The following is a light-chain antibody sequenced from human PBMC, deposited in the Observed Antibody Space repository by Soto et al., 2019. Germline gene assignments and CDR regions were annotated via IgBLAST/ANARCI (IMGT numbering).Light chain of an antibody. J-gene: IGLJ3*02. CDR3: ALYMSSGSWV. V-gene: IGLV8-61*01. Sequence: QTVVTQEPSFSVSPGGTVTLTCGLNSGSVSTAYYPGWYQQTPGQPPRTLIYSTNTRSSGVPDRFSGSILGNKAALTITGAQADDESDYYCALYMSSGSWVFGGGTKLTVL. CDR1: SGSVSTAYY. CDR2: STN.